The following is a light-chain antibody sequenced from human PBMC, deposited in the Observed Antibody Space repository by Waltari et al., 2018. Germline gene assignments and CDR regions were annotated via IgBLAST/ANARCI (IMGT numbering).Light chain of an antibody. CDR3: QQSYSTRWT. V-gene: IGKV1-39*01. CDR1: QSIDIY. Sequence: TCRTSQSIDIYLHWYQQKAGKAPRLPIYAATHLQNGVPSRFSGSGSETDFTLTISSLQPEDFATYYCQQSYSTRWTFGQGTVVELK. CDR2: AAT. J-gene: IGKJ1*01.